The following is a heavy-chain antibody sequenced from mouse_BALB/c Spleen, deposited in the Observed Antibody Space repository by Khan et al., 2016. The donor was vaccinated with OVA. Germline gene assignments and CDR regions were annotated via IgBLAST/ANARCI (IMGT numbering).Heavy chain of an antibody. V-gene: IGHV1S81*02. CDR2: INPGNGGT. CDR3: TRNYGYDYFDY. D-gene: IGHD1-2*01. Sequence: QVQLQQSGAELVKPGASVKLSCKASGYTLTRYYMYWVKQRPGQGLEWIGGINPGNGGTNLNEKFKNKATLTVDKSSTTVYMQISSLTYEDSAVYYCTRNYGYDYFDYWRQGTTLTVSS. J-gene: IGHJ2*01. CDR1: GYTLTRYY.